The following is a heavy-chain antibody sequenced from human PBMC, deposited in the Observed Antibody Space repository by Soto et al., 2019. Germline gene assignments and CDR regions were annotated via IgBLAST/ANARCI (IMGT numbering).Heavy chain of an antibody. V-gene: IGHV1-46*01. D-gene: IGHD3-22*01. J-gene: IGHJ4*02. Sequence: ASVKVSCKASGYTFTSYYMHWVRQAPGQGLEWMGIINPSGGSTSYAQKFQGRVTMTRDTSTSTVYMELSSLRSEDTAVYYCARVLSPYYYDSSGYFDYWGQGILVTVS. CDR2: INPSGGST. CDR3: ARVLSPYYYDSSGYFDY. CDR1: GYTFTSYY.